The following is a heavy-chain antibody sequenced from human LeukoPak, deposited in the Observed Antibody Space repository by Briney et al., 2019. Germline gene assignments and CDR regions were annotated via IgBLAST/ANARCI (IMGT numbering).Heavy chain of an antibody. J-gene: IGHJ6*03. CDR3: ARAGRGSGSYYNYYYYYMDV. CDR1: GYTFTSYD. CDR2: MNPNSGNT. V-gene: IGHV1-8*03. Sequence: ASVKVSCKASGYTFTSYDINWVRQATGQGLEWMGWMNPNSGNTGYAQKFQGRVTITRNTSISTAYMELSSLRSEDTAVYYCARAGRGSGSYYNYYYYYMDVWGKGTTVTVSS. D-gene: IGHD3-10*01.